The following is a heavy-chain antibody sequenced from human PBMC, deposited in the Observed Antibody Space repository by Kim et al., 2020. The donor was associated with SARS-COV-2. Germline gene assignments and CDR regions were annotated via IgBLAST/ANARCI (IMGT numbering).Heavy chain of an antibody. CDR1: GGSFSGYY. CDR2: INHSGSI. Sequence: SETLSLTCAVNGGSFSGYYWSWIRQPPGKGLEWIGEINHSGSINYNPSLKSRVTISVDTSKNQCSLKLSSVTAADTAVYYCAGASGSNYLAYWGQGTPVT. D-gene: IGHD3-10*01. J-gene: IGHJ4*02. V-gene: IGHV4-34*01. CDR3: AGASGSNYLAY.